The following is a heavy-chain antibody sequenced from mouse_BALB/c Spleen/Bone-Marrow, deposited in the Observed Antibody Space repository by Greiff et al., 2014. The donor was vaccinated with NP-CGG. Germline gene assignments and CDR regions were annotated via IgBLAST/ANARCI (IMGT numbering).Heavy chain of an antibody. CDR1: GFTFSDAW. Sequence: EVKLEESGGGLVQPGGSMKLSCAASGFTFSDAWMDWVRQSPEKGLEWVAEIRIKANNHATFYAESVKGRFTISRDDSKSSVYPQMNSLRTEDTGIYYCTRGRGYYFDYWGQGTTLTVSS. V-gene: IGHV6-6*01. J-gene: IGHJ2*01. CDR2: IRIKANNHAT. CDR3: TRGRGYYFDY.